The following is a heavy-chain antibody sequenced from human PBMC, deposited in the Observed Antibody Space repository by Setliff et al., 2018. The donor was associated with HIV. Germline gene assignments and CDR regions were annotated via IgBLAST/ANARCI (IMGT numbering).Heavy chain of an antibody. D-gene: IGHD3-3*01. J-gene: IGHJ6*04. CDR3: ARDPNYNFWSGYLMDV. V-gene: IGHV1-8*03. CDR1: GYIFTNYG. Sequence: ASVKVSCKASGYIFTNYGISWVRQAAGHGLEWMGWMTPYSGNTGYAQKFQGRVSIARDTSASTAYMELSSLRSEDTAVYYCARDPNYNFWSGYLMDVWGKGTTVTVSS. CDR2: MTPYSGNT.